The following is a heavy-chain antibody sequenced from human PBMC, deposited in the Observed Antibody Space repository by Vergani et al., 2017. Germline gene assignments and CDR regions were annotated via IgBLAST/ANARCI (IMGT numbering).Heavy chain of an antibody. D-gene: IGHD3-22*01. CDR3: ARDEYYYDSSGYYYGYFQH. CDR2: ISSSGSTI. CDR1: GFTFSSYA. Sequence: EVQLLESGGGLVQPGGSLRLSCAASGFTFSSYAMSWVRQAPGKGLEWVSAISSSGSTIYYADSVKGRFTISRDNAKNSLYLQMNSLRAEDTAVYYCARDEYYYDSSGYYYGYFQHWGQGTLVTVSS. V-gene: IGHV3-23*01. J-gene: IGHJ1*01.